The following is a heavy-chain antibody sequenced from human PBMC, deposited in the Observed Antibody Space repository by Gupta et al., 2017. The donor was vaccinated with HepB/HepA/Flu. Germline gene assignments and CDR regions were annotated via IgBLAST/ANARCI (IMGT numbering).Heavy chain of an antibody. CDR2: GYYTGST. V-gene: IGHV4-39*01. CDR1: GGSLNSGYY. D-gene: IGHD2-21*01. Sequence: HLLLQESGPGLVKPSETLSLTCTVAGGSLNSGYYWGWIRQPPGKGLEWIGGGYYTGSTYYNPSLKSRVTISVDTSKNQFSLKLTSATAADTAVYYCARLRRIAEYYFDYWGQGTLVTVSS. CDR3: ARLRRIAEYYFDY. J-gene: IGHJ4*02.